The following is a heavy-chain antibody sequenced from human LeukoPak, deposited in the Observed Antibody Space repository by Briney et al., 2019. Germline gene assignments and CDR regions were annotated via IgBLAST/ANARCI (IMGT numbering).Heavy chain of an antibody. Sequence: GGSLRLSCAASGFFFSNYWMSWVRQAQGKGLEWVANINLDGNGRFYVDSVKGRFTISRDNNKKSVYLQMNSLRAEDTAVYYCAKDLSGYSYGYGPIYWGQGTLVTVSS. CDR1: GFFFSNYW. CDR3: AKDLSGYSYGYGPIY. V-gene: IGHV3-7*01. D-gene: IGHD5-18*01. J-gene: IGHJ4*02. CDR2: INLDGNGR.